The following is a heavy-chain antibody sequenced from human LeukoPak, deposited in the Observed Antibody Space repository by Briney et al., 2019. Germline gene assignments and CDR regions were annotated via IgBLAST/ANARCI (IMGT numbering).Heavy chain of an antibody. CDR1: GYTFTGYY. J-gene: IGHJ5*02. D-gene: IGHD6-13*01. CDR2: INPNSGGT. CDR3: AGGPYSSNWNVVSDP. V-gene: IGHV1-2*02. Sequence: ASVKVSCKASGYTFTGYYIHWVRQAPGQGLEWMGWINPNSGGTNSAQKFQGRVTMTRDTSISTAYMELNRLRSDDTAVYYYAGGPYSSNWNVVSDPWGQGTLVTVSS.